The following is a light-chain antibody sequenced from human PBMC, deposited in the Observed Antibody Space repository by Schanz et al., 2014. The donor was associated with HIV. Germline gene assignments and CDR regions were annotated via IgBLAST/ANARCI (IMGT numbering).Light chain of an antibody. Sequence: EIVLTQSPGSLSLSPGGRATLSCGASQRLSSSYLAWYQQKRDQPPRLVIYATSTRAAGIPDRFSGTGSGTDFTLTISRVEPEDYAVYFCQQYGSSFGPGTKVDIK. J-gene: IGKJ3*01. V-gene: IGKV3-20*01. CDR1: QRLSSSY. CDR3: QQYGSS. CDR2: ATS.